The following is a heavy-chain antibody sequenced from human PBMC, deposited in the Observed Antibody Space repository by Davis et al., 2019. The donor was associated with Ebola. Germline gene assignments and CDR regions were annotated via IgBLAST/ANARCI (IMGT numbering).Heavy chain of an antibody. D-gene: IGHD3-3*01. CDR2: INPSGGST. CDR3: ARDMAYYDFWSGYYYFDY. Sequence: AASVKVSCKASGYTFTSYYMHWVRQAPGQGLEWMGIINPSGGSTSYAQKFQGRVTMTRDTSTSTVYMELSSLRSEDTAVYYCARDMAYYDFWSGYYYFDYWGQGTLVTVSS. V-gene: IGHV1-46*01. J-gene: IGHJ4*02. CDR1: GYTFTSYY.